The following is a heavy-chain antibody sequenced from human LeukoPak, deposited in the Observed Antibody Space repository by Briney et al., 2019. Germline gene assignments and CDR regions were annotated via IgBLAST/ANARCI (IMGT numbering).Heavy chain of an antibody. D-gene: IGHD1-26*01. J-gene: IGHJ3*02. Sequence: GGSLRLSCAASGFTFSSYAMHWVRQAPGKGLEWVAVISYDGSNKYYADSVKGRFTISRDNSKNTLYLQMNSLRAEDTAVYYCARVLASIVGALAGAFDIWGQGTMVTVS. CDR2: ISYDGSNK. V-gene: IGHV3-30-3*01. CDR1: GFTFSSYA. CDR3: ARVLASIVGALAGAFDI.